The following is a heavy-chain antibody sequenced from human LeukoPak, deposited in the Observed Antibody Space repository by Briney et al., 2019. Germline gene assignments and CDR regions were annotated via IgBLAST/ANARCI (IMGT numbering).Heavy chain of an antibody. CDR3: VRDRGYSTFDY. D-gene: IGHD4-23*01. V-gene: IGHV3-7*01. J-gene: IGHJ4*02. Sequence: GGSLRLSCAGSGFPFSNYWMAWVRQAPGKGLEGVANMKEDGGEINYVDSVKGRFTISRDNAKNSLDLQMNSLRVDDTAAYYCVRDRGYSTFDYWGQGTLVIVSS. CDR1: GFPFSNYW. CDR2: MKEDGGEI.